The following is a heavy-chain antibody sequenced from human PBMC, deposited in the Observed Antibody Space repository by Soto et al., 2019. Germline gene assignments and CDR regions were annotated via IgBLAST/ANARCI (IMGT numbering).Heavy chain of an antibody. J-gene: IGHJ5*02. CDR2: IYYSGST. CDR3: AREDPRMAAAGRDWFDP. CDR1: GGSISSGGYY. D-gene: IGHD6-13*01. V-gene: IGHV4-31*03. Sequence: QVQLQESGPGLVKPSQTLSLTCTVSGGSISSGGYYWSWIRQHPGKGLEWIGYIYYSGSTYYNPSLKRRVTISVDTSKNQFSLKLSSVTAADTAVYYCAREDPRMAAAGRDWFDPWGQGTLVTVSS.